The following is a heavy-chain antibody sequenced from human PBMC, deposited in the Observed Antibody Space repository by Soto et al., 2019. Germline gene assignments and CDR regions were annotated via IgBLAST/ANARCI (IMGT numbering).Heavy chain of an antibody. CDR2: VNTYNGNP. Sequence: QVQLVQSGVEVKKPGTSVKVSCKASGYTFTNYAIRWVRQASGRGLEGMGWVNTYNGNPNYAQMFQARVTMTPDTSSGTAYMTLMSLKADGAAVYDCARDYQYSNDWQRFDSWGQGTVVTVSS. CDR1: GYTFTNYA. D-gene: IGHD6-6*01. J-gene: IGHJ4*02. V-gene: IGHV1-18*01. CDR3: ARDYQYSNDWQRFDS.